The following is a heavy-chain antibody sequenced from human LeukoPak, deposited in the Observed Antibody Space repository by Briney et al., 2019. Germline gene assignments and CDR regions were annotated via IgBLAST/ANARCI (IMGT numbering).Heavy chain of an antibody. D-gene: IGHD3-10*01. CDR3: ARTPRVYGSGIKGFDY. CDR1: GGSISSGDYY. J-gene: IGHJ4*02. Sequence: SETLSLTCTVSGGSISSGDYYWGWIRQPPGKGLEWIGYIYYSGSTYYNPSLKSRVTISVDTSKNQFSLKLSSVTAADTAVYYCARTPRVYGSGIKGFDYWGQGTLVTVSS. V-gene: IGHV4-30-4*08. CDR2: IYYSGST.